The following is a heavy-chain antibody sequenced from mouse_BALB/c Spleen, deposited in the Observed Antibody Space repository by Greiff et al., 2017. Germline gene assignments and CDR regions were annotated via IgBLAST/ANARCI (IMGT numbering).Heavy chain of an antibody. CDR3: ARALYGSSRWYFDV. CDR1: GYSITSDYA. D-gene: IGHD1-1*01. Sequence: EVQLQESGPGLVKPSQSLSLTCTVTGYSITSDYAWNWIRQFPGNKLEWMGYISYSGSTSYNPSLKSRISITRDTSKNQFFLQLNSVTTEDTATYYCARALYGSSRWYFDVWGAGTTVTVSS. V-gene: IGHV3-2*02. J-gene: IGHJ1*01. CDR2: ISYSGST.